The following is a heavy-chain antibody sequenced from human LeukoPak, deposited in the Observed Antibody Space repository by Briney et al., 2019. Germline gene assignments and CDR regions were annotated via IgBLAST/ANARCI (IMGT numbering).Heavy chain of an antibody. Sequence: GAFLRLSCAASGFPFNEYSMRWVRQAPREGLEWISYLGISSGNTKYADSVKGRFTISGDNAKKSLYLQMNSLRVEDTAVYYCARDHNYAFDSGGEGTLVPVSS. J-gene: IGHJ1*01. CDR2: LGISSGNT. V-gene: IGHV3-11*06. CDR1: GFPFNEYS. CDR3: ARDHNYAFDS. D-gene: IGHD1-1*01.